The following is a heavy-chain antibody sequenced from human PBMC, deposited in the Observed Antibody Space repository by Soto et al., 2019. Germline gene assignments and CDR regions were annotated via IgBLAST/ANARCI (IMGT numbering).Heavy chain of an antibody. CDR1: GFTFSSYA. V-gene: IGHV3-23*01. CDR2: ISGSGGST. CDR3: AKDRARGTDYYDSSGYYHGGAFDI. J-gene: IGHJ3*02. D-gene: IGHD3-22*01. Sequence: GGSLRLSCAASGFTFSSYAMSWVRQAPGKGLEWVSAISGSGGSTYYADSVKGRFTISRDNSKNTLYLQMNSLRAEDTAVYYCAKDRARGTDYYDSSGYYHGGAFDIWGQGTMVTVSS.